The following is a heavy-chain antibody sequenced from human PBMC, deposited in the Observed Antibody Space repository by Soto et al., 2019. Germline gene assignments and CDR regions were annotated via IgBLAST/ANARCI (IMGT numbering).Heavy chain of an antibody. CDR3: ARDTETLGPRANDALDI. CDR2: INVGSGNT. CDR1: GYTFSAYT. D-gene: IGHD3-3*02. V-gene: IGHV1-3*01. J-gene: IGHJ3*02. Sequence: ASVKVSCKAAGYTFSAYTMNWVRQAPGQSLEWMGWINVGSGNTRYSQNFQGRVSITRDTSASTVYMELTGLKSEDTAMYYCARDTETLGPRANDALDIWGQGTMVTVSS.